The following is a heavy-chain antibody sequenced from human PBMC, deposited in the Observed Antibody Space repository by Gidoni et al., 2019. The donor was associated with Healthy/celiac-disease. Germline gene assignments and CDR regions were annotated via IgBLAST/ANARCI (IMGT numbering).Heavy chain of an antibody. J-gene: IGHJ4*02. Sequence: QVQLQQWGAGLLKPSETLSLTCAVYGGSFSGYYWSWIRQPPGKGLEWIGEINHSGSTNYNPSLKSRVTISVDTSKNQFSLKLSSVTAADTAVYYCARGQAGYSGHWGQGTLVTVSS. CDR1: GGSFSGYY. D-gene: IGHD5-12*01. CDR3: ARGQAGYSGH. CDR2: INHSGST. V-gene: IGHV4-34*01.